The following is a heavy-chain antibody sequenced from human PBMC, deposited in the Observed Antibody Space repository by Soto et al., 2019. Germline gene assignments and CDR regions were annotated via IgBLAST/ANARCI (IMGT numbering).Heavy chain of an antibody. D-gene: IGHD3-3*01. Sequence: PWGSLRLSCAACGYSVRVYLMGWIRQAPGKGLEWVSYIGPYGNSIYYADSVKGRFTISRDDAKKSLYLHMNSLRAEDTAVYYCARDDYTYGVYWGQGSLVTLSS. V-gene: IGHV3-11*01. CDR2: IGPYGNSI. CDR1: GYSVRVYL. CDR3: ARDDYTYGVY. J-gene: IGHJ4*02.